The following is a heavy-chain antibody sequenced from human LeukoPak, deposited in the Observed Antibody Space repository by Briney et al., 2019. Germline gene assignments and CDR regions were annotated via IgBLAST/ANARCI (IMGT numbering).Heavy chain of an antibody. CDR2: ISYDGSNK. V-gene: IGHV3-30*03. CDR3: AEGVTVFEMVNYFDY. J-gene: IGHJ4*02. D-gene: IGHD3-3*01. Sequence: TGGSLILSCEAAGFTFSRKGMRWVRQAPGRGLEWVAVISYDGSNKYYAASGKGRFTITRDNSKNTLYLQMKSLRGEDAAVFYCAEGVTVFEMVNYFDYWGQGTLVTVSS. CDR1: GFTFSRKG.